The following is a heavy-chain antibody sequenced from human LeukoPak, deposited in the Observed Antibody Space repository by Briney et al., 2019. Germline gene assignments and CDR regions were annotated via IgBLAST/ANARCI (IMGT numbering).Heavy chain of an antibody. V-gene: IGHV4-59*01. CDR3: ARVLGIAAEEYYFDY. Sequence: PSETLSLTCAVSGWSFSSYYMSWIRQPPGKGLEWIGYIYYSGTTNYNPSLKSRITISVDTSKNHFSLKLSSVTAADTAVYYCARVLGIAAEEYYFDYWGQGTLVTVSS. D-gene: IGHD6-13*01. CDR1: GWSFSSYY. J-gene: IGHJ4*02. CDR2: IYYSGTT.